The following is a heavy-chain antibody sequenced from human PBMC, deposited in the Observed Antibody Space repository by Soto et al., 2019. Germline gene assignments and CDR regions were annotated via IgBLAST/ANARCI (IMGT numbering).Heavy chain of an antibody. CDR3: ASLTSWSQEYYYGMDV. CDR1: GFTFGDFG. V-gene: IGHV3-49*03. J-gene: IGHJ6*02. CDR2: IRSKGYGGTT. D-gene: IGHD2-2*01. Sequence: GGSLRLSCTGSGFTFGDFGMSWFRQAPGKGLEWLRLIRSKGYGGTTESAASVRGRFITSRDDSKSIAYLQMNSLKTEDTAVYYCASLTSWSQEYYYGMDVWGQGTTVTVSS.